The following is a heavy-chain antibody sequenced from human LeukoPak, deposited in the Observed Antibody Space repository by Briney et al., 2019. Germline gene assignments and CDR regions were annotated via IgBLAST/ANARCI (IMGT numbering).Heavy chain of an antibody. J-gene: IGHJ4*02. Sequence: ASVKVSCKTSGYTFTIYGISWVRRAPGQGLEWMGLISAYGNTNYAQNLQGRVTMTTDTSTSTACMELRSLRSDDTAVYYCARGIIGYYFDYWGQGTLVTVSS. D-gene: IGHD2-15*01. CDR2: ISAYGNT. CDR3: ARGIIGYYFDY. CDR1: GYTFTIYG. V-gene: IGHV1-18*01.